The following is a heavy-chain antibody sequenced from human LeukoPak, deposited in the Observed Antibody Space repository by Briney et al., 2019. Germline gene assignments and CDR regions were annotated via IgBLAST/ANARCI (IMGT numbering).Heavy chain of an antibody. CDR2: IYYSGST. J-gene: IGHJ4*02. D-gene: IGHD1-1*01. V-gene: IGHV4-30-4*08. CDR1: GGSISSGDYY. Sequence: SETLSLTCTVSGGSISSGDYYWSWIRQPPGKGLEWIGYIYYSGSTYYNPSLKSRVTISVDTSKNQFSLKLSYVTAADTAVYYCARGSNDTPSFDYGGKGPLVTVSS. CDR3: ARGSNDTPSFDY.